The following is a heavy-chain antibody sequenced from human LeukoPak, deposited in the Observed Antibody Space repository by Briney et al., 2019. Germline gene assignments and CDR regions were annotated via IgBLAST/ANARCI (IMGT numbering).Heavy chain of an antibody. CDR2: ISSSSSYI. V-gene: IGHV3-21*01. J-gene: IGHJ5*02. D-gene: IGHD3-3*01. CDR1: GSTFSSYS. CDR3: ARDRVLRFLEWLSP. Sequence: GGSLRLSCAASGSTFSSYSMNWVRQAPGKGLEWVSSISSSSSYIYYADSVKGRFTISRDNAKNSLYLQMNSLRAEETAVYYCARDRVLRFLEWLSPWGQGTLVTVSS.